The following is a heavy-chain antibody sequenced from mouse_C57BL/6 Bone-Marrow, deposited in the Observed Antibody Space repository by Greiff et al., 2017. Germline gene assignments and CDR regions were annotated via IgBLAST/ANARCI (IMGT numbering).Heavy chain of an antibody. CDR2: ISSGSSTI. CDR1: GFTFSDYG. J-gene: IGHJ1*03. Sequence: EVKLMESGGGLVKPGGSRKLSGAASGFTFSDYGRHGVRRAPEKGLGWVAYISSGSSTIYYADTVKGRFTISRDNAKNTLFLQMTSLRSEDTAMYYCATFDVWGTGTTVTVSS. CDR3: ATFDV. V-gene: IGHV5-17*01.